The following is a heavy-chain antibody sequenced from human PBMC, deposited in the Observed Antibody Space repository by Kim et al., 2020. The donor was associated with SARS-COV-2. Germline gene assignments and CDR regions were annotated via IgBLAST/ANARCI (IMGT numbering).Heavy chain of an antibody. CDR1: GFTFSSYW. CDR2: IKQDGSEK. D-gene: IGHD5-18*01. Sequence: GGSLRLSCAASGFTFSSYWMSWVRQAPGKGLEWVANIKQDGSEKYYVDSVKGRFTISRDNAKNSLYLQMNSLRAEDTAVYYCARVVGYSYGYYYYGMDVWGQGTTVTVSS. J-gene: IGHJ6*02. V-gene: IGHV3-7*01. CDR3: ARVVGYSYGYYYYGMDV.